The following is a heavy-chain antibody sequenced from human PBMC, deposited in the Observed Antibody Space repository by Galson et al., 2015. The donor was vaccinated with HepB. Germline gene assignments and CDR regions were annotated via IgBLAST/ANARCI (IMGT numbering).Heavy chain of an antibody. V-gene: IGHV1-18*01. CDR2: ITAYNGDA. CDR1: GYTLNTYG. CDR3: ARDAGSRYGVDL. Sequence: SVKVSCKASGYTLNTYGITWVRQAPGQGLEWMGWITAYNGDANYAQKFQDRVTMTRDTSTGTAYMGLRRLMLDDTAVYYCARDAGSRYGVDLWGRGTLVTVS. D-gene: IGHD6-13*01. J-gene: IGHJ5*02.